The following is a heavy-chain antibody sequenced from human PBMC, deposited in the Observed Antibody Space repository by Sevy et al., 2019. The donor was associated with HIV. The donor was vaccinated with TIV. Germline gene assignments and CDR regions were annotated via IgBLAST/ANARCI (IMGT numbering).Heavy chain of an antibody. CDR3: ARKGGAYDIGFDP. CDR1: GFTFSSYE. D-gene: IGHD3-22*01. Sequence: GGSLRLSCAASGFTFSSYEMTWVRQAPGKGLEWVSSISSSGTTVYYGDSVEGRFTISRDNPKNSLYLQMNSLRAEDTAVYYCARKGGAYDIGFDPWGQRTLVTVSS. CDR2: ISSSGTTV. V-gene: IGHV3-48*03. J-gene: IGHJ5*02.